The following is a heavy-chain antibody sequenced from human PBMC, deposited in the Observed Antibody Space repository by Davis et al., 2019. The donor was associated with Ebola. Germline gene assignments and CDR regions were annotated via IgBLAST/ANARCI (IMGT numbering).Heavy chain of an antibody. J-gene: IGHJ6*02. CDR3: AAAVNYYYGMDG. CDR1: GGSFSGYY. V-gene: IGHV4-34*01. D-gene: IGHD2-15*01. CDR2: INHSGST. Sequence: GSLRLSCAVYGGSFSGYYWSWIRQPPGKGLEWIGEINHSGSTNYNPSLKSRVTISVDTSKNQFSLKLSSVTAADTAVYYCAAAVNYYYGMDGWGQGTTVTVSS.